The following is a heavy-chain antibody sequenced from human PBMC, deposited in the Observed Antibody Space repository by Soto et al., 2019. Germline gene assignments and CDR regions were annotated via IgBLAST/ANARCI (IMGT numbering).Heavy chain of an antibody. Sequence: GGSLRLSCSASGFTFTNYAIHWVRQAPRKGLEYVSAISSDGGGTYYADSVRGRFTISRDNSKNTLYLQMSGLRPEDTAVYYCVKDVDSSAYYSGYWGQGTLVTVSS. CDR1: GFTFTNYA. J-gene: IGHJ4*02. D-gene: IGHD3-22*01. V-gene: IGHV3-64D*06. CDR3: VKDVDSSAYYSGY. CDR2: ISSDGGGT.